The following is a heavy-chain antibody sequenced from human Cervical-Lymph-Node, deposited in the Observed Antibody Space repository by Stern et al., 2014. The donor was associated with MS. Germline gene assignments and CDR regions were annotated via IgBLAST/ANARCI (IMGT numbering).Heavy chain of an antibody. J-gene: IGHJ4*02. V-gene: IGHV2-5*02. CDR2: IYWDDSK. Sequence: QVTLKDSGPTLVKPTQTLTLTCTFSGFSLSTSGVGVGWIRQPPGKALEWLAFIYWDDSKLYSPSLKNRLTITKDTSKSQVVLTMNNMDPVDTATFYCATHAPGVVPAALDYWGQGTLVTVS. CDR3: ATHAPGVVPAALDY. D-gene: IGHD2-2*01. CDR1: GFSLSTSGVG.